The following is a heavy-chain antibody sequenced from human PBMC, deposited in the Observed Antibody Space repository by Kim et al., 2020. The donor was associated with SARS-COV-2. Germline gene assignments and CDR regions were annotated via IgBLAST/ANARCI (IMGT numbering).Heavy chain of an antibody. V-gene: IGHV1-69*04. J-gene: IGHJ4*02. CDR3: ARDGGPFFTSRYFDY. Sequence: QKFQGRVPIPADKSTSTAYMELSSLRSEDTAVYYCARDGGPFFTSRYFDYWGQGTLVTVSS. D-gene: IGHD2-2*01.